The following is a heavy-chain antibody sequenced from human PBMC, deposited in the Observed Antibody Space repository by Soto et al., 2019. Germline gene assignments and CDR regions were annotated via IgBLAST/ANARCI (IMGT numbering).Heavy chain of an antibody. Sequence: QVQLVESGGGVVQPGRSLRLSCAASGFTFSNYSMHWVRQAPGKGLEWVAVISYDGSNKYYADSVKGRFTISRDNSKNTLYLQMNSLRAADTAVYYCAREAGVYGSGSYGMDVWGQGTTVTVSS. CDR1: GFTFSNYS. J-gene: IGHJ6*02. CDR2: ISYDGSNK. V-gene: IGHV3-30-3*01. CDR3: AREAGVYGSGSYGMDV. D-gene: IGHD3-10*01.